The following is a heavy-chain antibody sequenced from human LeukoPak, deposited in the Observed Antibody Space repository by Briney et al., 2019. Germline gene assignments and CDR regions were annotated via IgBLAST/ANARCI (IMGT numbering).Heavy chain of an antibody. J-gene: IGHJ5*02. D-gene: IGHD3-16*01. CDR2: IYYSGST. V-gene: IGHV4-59*01. CDR1: GGSISSYY. CDR3: ARAPGGSLNWFDP. Sequence: SETLSLTCTVSGGSISSYYWSWIRQPPGKGLERIGYIYYSGSTNYNPSLKSRVTISVDTSKNQFSLKLSSVTAADTAVYYCARAPGGSLNWFDPWGQGTLVTVSS.